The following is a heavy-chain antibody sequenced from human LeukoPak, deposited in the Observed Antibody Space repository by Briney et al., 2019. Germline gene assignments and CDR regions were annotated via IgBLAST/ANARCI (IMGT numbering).Heavy chain of an antibody. CDR3: AKTLVVTPRSFDY. CDR1: GFTFSSYA. J-gene: IGHJ4*02. Sequence: GGSLRLSCAASGFTFSSYAMSWVRQAPGKGLEWVSAISGSGTSTYYADSVKGRFTISRDNSKNTLYLQMNSLGAEDTAVYYCAKTLVVTPRSFDYWGQGTLVTVSS. D-gene: IGHD2-15*01. CDR2: ISGSGTST. V-gene: IGHV3-23*01.